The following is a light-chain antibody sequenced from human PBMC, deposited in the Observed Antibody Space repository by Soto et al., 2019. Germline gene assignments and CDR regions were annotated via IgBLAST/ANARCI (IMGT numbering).Light chain of an antibody. CDR3: HQYGTLYT. Sequence: EIVLTQSPGTLSLSPGERATLSCRASQSVSSSYLAWYQQKPGQAPRLLIYGASSRATGIPDRFSGSGPGTDFTLTISRLEPEDFAVYYCHQYGTLYTFGQGTKLEIK. CDR1: QSVSSSY. CDR2: GAS. V-gene: IGKV3-20*01. J-gene: IGKJ2*01.